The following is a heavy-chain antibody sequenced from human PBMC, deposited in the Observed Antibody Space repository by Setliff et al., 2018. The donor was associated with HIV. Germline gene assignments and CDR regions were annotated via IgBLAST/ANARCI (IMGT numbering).Heavy chain of an antibody. D-gene: IGHD1-26*01. J-gene: IGHJ3*02. V-gene: IGHV4-59*12. CDR1: GFTFSIYE. CDR3: ARGGSYNDVFDI. Sequence: GSLRLSCAASGFTFSIYEMNWVRQAPGKGLEWIGYIYYSGSTYYNPSLKSRVTISVDTSKNQFSLKLSSVTAADTAVYYCARGGSYNDVFDIWGQGTMVTVSS. CDR2: IYYSGST.